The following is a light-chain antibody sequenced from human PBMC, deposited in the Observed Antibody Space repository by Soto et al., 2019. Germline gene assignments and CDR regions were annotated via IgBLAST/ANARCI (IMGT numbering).Light chain of an antibody. Sequence: DIQMPQSPSSLSASVGDRVTITCRASQSISNYLNWYQQKPGKAPKLLIYAASSLQGDVPSRFSGSGAGTEFTLTITSLQPDDFATYYCQQSYSTPLTFGPGTKVDIK. J-gene: IGKJ3*01. CDR2: AAS. V-gene: IGKV1-39*01. CDR3: QQSYSTPLT. CDR1: QSISNY.